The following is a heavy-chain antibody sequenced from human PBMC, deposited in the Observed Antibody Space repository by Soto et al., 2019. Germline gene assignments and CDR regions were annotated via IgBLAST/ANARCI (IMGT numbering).Heavy chain of an antibody. V-gene: IGHV3-74*03. CDR2: IQSDGSIT. J-gene: IGHJ4*02. CDR1: GFTFSSYW. D-gene: IGHD1-1*01. Sequence: GGSLRLSCAASGFTFSSYWMHWVRQAPGKGLMWVSRIQSDGSITTYADSVKGRFTISRDNAKNTLFLQMSSLRAEDTAVYYCARDLDHFDYWGQGILVTVSS. CDR3: ARDLDHFDY.